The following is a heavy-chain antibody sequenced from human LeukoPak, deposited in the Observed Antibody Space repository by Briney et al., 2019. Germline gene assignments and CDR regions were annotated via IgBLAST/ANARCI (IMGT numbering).Heavy chain of an antibody. J-gene: IGHJ6*03. CDR2: IYPGDSDT. CDR3: ARLFRDGYNSFSAYYYYYMDV. CDR1: WYRVTSYW. Sequence: GESLKISFKGSWYRVTSYWIGWVRPMPGKGLEWMGIIYPGDSDTRYSPSFQGQVTISTDKSIITVYLQWSSLKASNTAMYYCARLFRDGYNSFSAYYYYYMDVWGKGTPVTVSS. V-gene: IGHV5-51*01. D-gene: IGHD5-24*01.